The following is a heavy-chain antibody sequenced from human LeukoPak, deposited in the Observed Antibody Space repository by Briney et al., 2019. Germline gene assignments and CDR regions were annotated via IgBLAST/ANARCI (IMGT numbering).Heavy chain of an antibody. Sequence: ASVKVSCKASGYTFTGYDMHWVRQAPGQGLEWMGWINPNSGGTNYAQKFQGRVTMTRDTSISTAYMELSRLRSDDTAVYYCARDPGIAVAGTSYYFDYWGQGTLVTVSS. CDR2: INPNSGGT. D-gene: IGHD6-19*01. CDR3: ARDPGIAVAGTSYYFDY. J-gene: IGHJ4*02. V-gene: IGHV1-2*02. CDR1: GYTFTGYD.